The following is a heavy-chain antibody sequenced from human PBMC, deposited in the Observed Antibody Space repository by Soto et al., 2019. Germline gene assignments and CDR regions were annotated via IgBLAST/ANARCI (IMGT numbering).Heavy chain of an antibody. CDR2: INPNGGST. CDR1: GYTFINYY. CDR3: VRATAARQRDYSYHYYLRI. V-gene: IGHV1-46*03. D-gene: IGHD6-6*01. Sequence: QVQLVQSGAEVKKPGASVKVSCKASGYTFINYYIHWVRQAPGQGLEWMGVINPNGGSTVYAQKFQGRVTLTRDTSTSTVYVELSSLRSDDTAVYFCVRATAARQRDYSYHYYLRIWGKGTTVTVSS. J-gene: IGHJ6*03.